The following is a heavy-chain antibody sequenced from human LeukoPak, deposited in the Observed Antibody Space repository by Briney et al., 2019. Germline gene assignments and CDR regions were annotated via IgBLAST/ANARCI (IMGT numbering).Heavy chain of an antibody. J-gene: IGHJ4*02. Sequence: GESLRISCKGSGYSFTSYWISWVRQMPGKGLEWMGRIDPSDSYTNYSPSFQGHVTISADKSISTAYLQWSSLKASDTAMYYCARQGPTYYDISTGSKSWGQGTLVTVSS. D-gene: IGHD3-9*01. CDR3: ARQGPTYYDISTGSKS. CDR2: IDPSDSYT. CDR1: GYSFTSYW. V-gene: IGHV5-10-1*01.